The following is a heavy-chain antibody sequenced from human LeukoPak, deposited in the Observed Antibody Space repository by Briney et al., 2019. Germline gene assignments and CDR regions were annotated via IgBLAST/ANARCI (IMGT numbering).Heavy chain of an antibody. CDR3: ARDLATKTVFFDY. J-gene: IGHJ4*02. D-gene: IGHD5-12*01. V-gene: IGHV1-18*01. CDR1: GYTFTSYG. Sequence: ASVKVSCKASGYTFTSYGISCVRQAPGQGLEWMGCISAYNGNTNYAQKLQGRVTMTTDTSTSTAYMDLRSLRSDDTAVYYCARDLATKTVFFDYWGQGTLVTVSS. CDR2: ISAYNGNT.